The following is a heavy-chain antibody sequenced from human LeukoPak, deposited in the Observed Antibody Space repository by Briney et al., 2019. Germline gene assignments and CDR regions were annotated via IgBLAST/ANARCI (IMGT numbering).Heavy chain of an antibody. V-gene: IGHV4-34*01. CDR2: INHSGST. CDR1: GGSFSGYY. CDR3: ARGVYRYQDY. D-gene: IGHD2-8*01. Sequence: ETLSLTCAVYGGSFSGYYWSWIRQPPGKGLEWIGEINHSGSTNYNPSLKSRVTISVDTSKNQFSLKLSSVTAADTAVYYCARGVYRYQDYWGQGTLVTVSS. J-gene: IGHJ4*02.